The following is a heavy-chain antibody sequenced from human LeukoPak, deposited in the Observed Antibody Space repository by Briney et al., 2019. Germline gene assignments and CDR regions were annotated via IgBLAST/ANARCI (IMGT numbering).Heavy chain of an antibody. CDR2: INPNSGGT. V-gene: IGHV1-2*02. Sequence: ASVKVSCKASGYTFTNYYMHWVRQAPGQGLEWMGWINPNSGGTNYAQKFQGRVTISVDTSKNQFSLKLSSVTAADTAVYYCARIPSVVTPFDIWGQGTMVTVSS. CDR3: ARIPSVVTPFDI. J-gene: IGHJ3*02. CDR1: GYTFTNYY. D-gene: IGHD4-23*01.